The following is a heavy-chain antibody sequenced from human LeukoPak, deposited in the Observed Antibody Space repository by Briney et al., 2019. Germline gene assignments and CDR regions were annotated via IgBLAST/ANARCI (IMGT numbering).Heavy chain of an antibody. CDR1: GFTFSSYW. J-gene: IGHJ5*02. CDR3: ARDDCSSISCCHNWFDP. V-gene: IGHV3-7*01. CDR2: IKQDGSEK. Sequence: HPGGSLRLSCAASGFTFSSYWMSWVRQAPGKGLEWVANIKQDGSEKYYVDSVKGRFTISRDNAKNSLYLQMNSLRAEDTAVYYCARDDCSSISCCHNWFDPWGQGTLVTVSS. D-gene: IGHD2-2*01.